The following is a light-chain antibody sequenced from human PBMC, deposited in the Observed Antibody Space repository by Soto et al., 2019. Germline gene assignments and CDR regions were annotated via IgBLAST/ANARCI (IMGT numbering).Light chain of an antibody. CDR3: PSKTSNISYV. CDR2: EVS. CDR1: TSDVGGYNY. V-gene: IGLV2-14*01. Sequence: QSVLTQPASVSGSPGQSITISCTGTTSDVGGYNYVSWYQQHPGKVPKLLIHEVSNRPSGVSNRFSGSKSGNTASLTISGQQADDDADYYCPSKTSNISYVFGTGTKVTVL. J-gene: IGLJ1*01.